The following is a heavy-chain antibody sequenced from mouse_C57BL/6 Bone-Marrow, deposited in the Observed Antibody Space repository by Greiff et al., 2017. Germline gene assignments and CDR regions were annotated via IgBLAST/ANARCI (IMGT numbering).Heavy chain of an antibody. Sequence: LVESGAELVRPGTSVKVSCKASGYAFTNYLIEWVKQRPGQGLEWIGVINPGSGGTNYNEKFKGKATLTADKSSSTAYMQLSSLTSEDSAVYFCARSYYGWFAYWGQGTLVTVSA. CDR2: INPGSGGT. D-gene: IGHD1-1*01. CDR3: ARSYYGWFAY. V-gene: IGHV1-54*01. J-gene: IGHJ3*01. CDR1: GYAFTNYL.